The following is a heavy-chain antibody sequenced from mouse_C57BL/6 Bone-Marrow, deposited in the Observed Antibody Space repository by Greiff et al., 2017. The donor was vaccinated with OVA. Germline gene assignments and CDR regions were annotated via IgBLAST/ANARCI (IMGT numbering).Heavy chain of an antibody. V-gene: IGHV1-55*01. J-gene: IGHJ1*03. Sequence: QVQLQQPGAELVKPGASVKMSCKASGYTFTSYWITWVKQRPGQGLEWIGDIYPGSGSTNYNEKFKSKATLTVDTSSSTAYMQLSSLTSEDSAVYYCARGNYYGSKTDWYVDVWGTGTTVTVSS. CDR3: ARGNYYGSKTDWYVDV. CDR2: IYPGSGST. CDR1: GYTFTSYW. D-gene: IGHD1-1*01.